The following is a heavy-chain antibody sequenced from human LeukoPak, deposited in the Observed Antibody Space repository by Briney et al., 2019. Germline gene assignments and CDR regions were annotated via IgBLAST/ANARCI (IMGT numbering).Heavy chain of an antibody. J-gene: IGHJ6*02. CDR1: GGSVSSGSYY. Sequence: SETLSLTCTVSGGSVSSGSYYWSWIRQPPGKGLEWIGYIYYSGSTNYNPSLKSRVTISVDTSKNQFSLKLSSVTAADTAVYYCARGIAAAGTYYYGMDVWGQGTTVTVSS. V-gene: IGHV4-61*01. CDR2: IYYSGST. D-gene: IGHD6-13*01. CDR3: ARGIAAAGTYYYGMDV.